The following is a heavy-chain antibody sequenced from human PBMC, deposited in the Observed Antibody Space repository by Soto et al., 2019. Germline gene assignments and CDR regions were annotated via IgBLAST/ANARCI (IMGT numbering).Heavy chain of an antibody. CDR1: GYTFTSHT. CDR3: AREPEDGVPGDF. J-gene: IGHJ4*02. Sequence: QVQLVQSGAEVKEPGASVKVSCKASGYTFTSHTIHWARQAPGQGLEWMGWIIVSHGRPRIAPQFQGRVTFTTDTSATTAYMELNSLTSEDTAVYFCAREPEDGVPGDFWCQGTLVVVSS. D-gene: IGHD2-8*01. CDR2: IIVSHGRP. V-gene: IGHV1-3*01.